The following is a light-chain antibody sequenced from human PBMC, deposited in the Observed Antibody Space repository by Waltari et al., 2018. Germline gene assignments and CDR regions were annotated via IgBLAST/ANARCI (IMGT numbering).Light chain of an antibody. V-gene: IGLV1-51*01. CDR2: DNN. Sequence: QSVLTQPPSVSAAPGQKVTISCSGSSSNIGNNYVSWYQQLPGTAPKLLIQDNNTRPSVMPDRSAGSKSGTSATLRITGLQTGDEADYYCGTWDSSLSALVFGAGTKLTVL. CDR3: GTWDSSLSALV. CDR1: SSNIGNNY. J-gene: IGLJ2*01.